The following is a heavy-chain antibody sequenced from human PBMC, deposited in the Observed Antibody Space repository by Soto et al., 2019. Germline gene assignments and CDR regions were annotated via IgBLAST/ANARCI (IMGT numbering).Heavy chain of an antibody. V-gene: IGHV4-30-4*01. CDR2: IYYSGST. Sequence: SETLSLTCTVSGGSISSGDYYWSWIRQPPGKGLEWIGYIYYSGSTYYNPSLKSRVTISVDTSKNQFSLKLSSVTAADTAVYYCARPYSYADDAFDIWGQRTMVTVSS. D-gene: IGHD5-18*01. J-gene: IGHJ3*02. CDR1: GGSISSGDYY. CDR3: ARPYSYADDAFDI.